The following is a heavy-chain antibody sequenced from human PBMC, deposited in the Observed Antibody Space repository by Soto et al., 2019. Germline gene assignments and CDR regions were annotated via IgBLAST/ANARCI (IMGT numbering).Heavy chain of an antibody. D-gene: IGHD3-22*01. CDR2: IYYSGST. J-gene: IGHJ4*02. V-gene: IGHV4-59*08. CDR3: ARGDSSGYYTLDY. CDR1: GGSISGYY. Sequence: SETLSLTCTVSGGSISGYYWNWIRQPPGKGLEWIGHIYYSGSTDYNPSLKSRVTISVDTSKNQFSLRLSPVAAADTAVYYCARGDSSGYYTLDYWGQGTLVTVSS.